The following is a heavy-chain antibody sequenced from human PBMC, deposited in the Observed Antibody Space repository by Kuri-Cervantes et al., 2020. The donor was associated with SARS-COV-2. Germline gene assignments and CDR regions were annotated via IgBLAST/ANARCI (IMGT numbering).Heavy chain of an antibody. V-gene: IGHV4-39*07. CDR1: GGSISSSSYY. Sequence: ESLKISCTVSGGSISSSSYYWGWIRQPPGKGLEWIGSIYYSGSTNYNPSLKSRVTISVDTSKNQFSLKLSSVTAADTAVYYCARAGYYFDYWGQGTLVTVSS. CDR2: IYYSGST. CDR3: ARAGYYFDY. J-gene: IGHJ4*02.